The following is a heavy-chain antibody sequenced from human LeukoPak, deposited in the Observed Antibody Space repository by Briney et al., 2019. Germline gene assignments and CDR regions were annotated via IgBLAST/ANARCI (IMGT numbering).Heavy chain of an antibody. Sequence: SETLSLTCTVSNGSISSGGYYWSWIRQHPGKGLEWIGYIYYSGSTNYNPSLKSRVTISVDTSKNQFSLKLSSVTAADTAVYYCAREPAGTYAFDIWGQGTMVTVSS. CDR3: AREPAGTYAFDI. CDR1: NGSISSGGYY. D-gene: IGHD6-13*01. CDR2: IYYSGST. V-gene: IGHV4-61*08. J-gene: IGHJ3*02.